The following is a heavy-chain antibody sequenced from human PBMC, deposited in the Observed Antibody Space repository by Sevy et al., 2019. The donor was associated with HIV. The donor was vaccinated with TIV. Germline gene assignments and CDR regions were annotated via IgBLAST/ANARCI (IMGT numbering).Heavy chain of an antibody. CDR2: IKQDESEK. D-gene: IGHD3-22*01. CDR3: ARAEQVTMLVVFGGLYFDS. CDR1: GITFSNFA. V-gene: IGHV3-7*01. J-gene: IGHJ4*02. Sequence: GGSLRLSCAVSGITFSNFAMHWVRQAPGKGLEWVANIKQDESEKYYVDSVKGRFTISRDNAKNSLYLQMNSLRADDTAVYYCARAEQVTMLVVFGGLYFDSWGQGTLVTVSS.